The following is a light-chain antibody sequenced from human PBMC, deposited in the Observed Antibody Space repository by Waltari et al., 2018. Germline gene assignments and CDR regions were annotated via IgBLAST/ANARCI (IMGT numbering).Light chain of an antibody. CDR1: QSVSRT. J-gene: IGKJ1*01. V-gene: IGKV3-20*01. Sequence: EIVLTQSPGTLSLSPGERATLSCRASQSVSRTLAWYQQKPGQAPRLLIDDASTWATGIPDRFSGSGSGTDFSLTISRLEPEDFAVYYCQKYGTLPATFGQGTKVQIK. CDR2: DAS. CDR3: QKYGTLPAT.